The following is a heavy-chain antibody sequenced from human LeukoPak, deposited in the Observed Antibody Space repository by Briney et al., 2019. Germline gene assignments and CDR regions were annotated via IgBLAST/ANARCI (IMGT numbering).Heavy chain of an antibody. D-gene: IGHD3-3*02. CDR3: ANGLGPFFFEY. V-gene: IGHV4-59*01. CDR1: GGSISSYY. J-gene: IGHJ4*02. Sequence: SETLSLTCTVSGGSISSYYWSWIRQPPGKGLEWIGYTYYSGNTNYNPSLKSRVTISVDTSKNQFSLKLSSVTAADTAVYYCANGLGPFFFEYWGQGTLVTVSS. CDR2: TYYSGNT.